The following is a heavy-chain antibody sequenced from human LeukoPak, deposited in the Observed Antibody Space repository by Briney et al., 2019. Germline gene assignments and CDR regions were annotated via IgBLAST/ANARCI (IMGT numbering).Heavy chain of an antibody. V-gene: IGHV4-39*01. J-gene: IGHJ1*01. CDR2: IYYRGCT. CDR3: ARRRYYDSTGYLD. Sequence: SETLSLTCTISGDSISSSSYYWGWIRQPPGEGLEWIGDIYYRGCTYYNPSLKSRVSISIDTSNNQFSLTLNSVTAADTALYFCARRRYYDSTGYLDWGQGTLVTVSS. CDR1: GDSISSSSYY. D-gene: IGHD3-22*01.